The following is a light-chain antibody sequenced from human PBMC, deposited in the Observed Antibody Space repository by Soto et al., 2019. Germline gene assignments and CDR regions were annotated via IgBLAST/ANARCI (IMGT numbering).Light chain of an antibody. CDR3: AAWDDSRSGYV. CDR2: GNT. CDR1: SSNIGPNT. Sequence: QSALTQPPSASVTPGQRVTISCSGSSSNIGPNTVNWYQQVPGTSPKLIIFGNTQRPSGVPDRFSGSKSGPSASLAISGLQSGDEADYYCAAWDDSRSGYVFGTGTKVTVL. J-gene: IGLJ1*01. V-gene: IGLV1-44*01.